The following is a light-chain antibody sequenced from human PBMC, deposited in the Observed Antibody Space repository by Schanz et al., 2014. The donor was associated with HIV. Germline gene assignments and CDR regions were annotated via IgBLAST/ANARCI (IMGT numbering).Light chain of an antibody. CDR1: SSDAGVYNY. J-gene: IGLJ2*01. V-gene: IGLV2-14*03. CDR3: SSYASSSTLV. CDR2: DVN. Sequence: QSALTQPASVSGSPGQSITISCTGTSSDAGVYNYLSWYQPHPGKAPKLMIYDVNNRPSGVSNRFSGSKSGNTASLTISGLQVEDEADYYCSSYASSSTLVFGGGTKLTVL.